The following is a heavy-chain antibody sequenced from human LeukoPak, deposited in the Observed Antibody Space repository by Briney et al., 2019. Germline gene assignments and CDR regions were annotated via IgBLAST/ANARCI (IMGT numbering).Heavy chain of an antibody. CDR2: LYYSGTT. CDR3: APRWSGTYYLDY. J-gene: IGHJ4*02. CDR1: GDSISGSYYY. V-gene: IGHV4-39*07. D-gene: IGHD1-26*01. Sequence: SETLSLTCTVSGDSISGSYYYWGWIRQPPGKGLEWIGSLYYSGTTHYNPSLKSRVTISVVTSKNQFSLRLRSVTAADTAVYYCAPRWSGTYYLDYWGQGTQVTVSS.